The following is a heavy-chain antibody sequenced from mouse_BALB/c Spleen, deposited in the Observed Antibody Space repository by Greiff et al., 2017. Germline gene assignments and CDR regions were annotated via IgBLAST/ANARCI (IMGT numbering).Heavy chain of an antibody. D-gene: IGHD2-10*01. CDR2: ILPGSGST. V-gene: IGHV1-9*01. CDR3: ARTYYGNYYYAMDY. CDR1: GYTFSSYW. J-gene: IGHJ4*01. Sequence: VKLQQSGAELMKPGASVKISCKATGYTFSSYWIEWVKQRPGHGLEWIGEILPGSGSTNYNEKFKGKATFTADTSSNTAYMQLSSLTSEDSAVYYCARTYYGNYYYAMDYWGQGTSVTVSS.